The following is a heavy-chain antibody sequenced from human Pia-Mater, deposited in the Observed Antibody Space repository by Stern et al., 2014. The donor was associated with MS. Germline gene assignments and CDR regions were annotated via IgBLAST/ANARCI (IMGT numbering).Heavy chain of an antibody. CDR3: AAEPMYYSDSVGAFDI. CDR1: GFTFTSSA. V-gene: IGHV1-58*01. D-gene: IGHD3-22*01. CDR2: IVAVSGNP. J-gene: IGHJ3*02. Sequence: QLVQSGPEVKKPGTSVKVSCKASGFTFTSSAVQWVRQARGQGLEWIGWIVAVSGNPNYAQKFQERVTITRDMSTSTAYMELSSLRSEDTAVYYCAAEPMYYSDSVGAFDIWGQGTMVTVSS.